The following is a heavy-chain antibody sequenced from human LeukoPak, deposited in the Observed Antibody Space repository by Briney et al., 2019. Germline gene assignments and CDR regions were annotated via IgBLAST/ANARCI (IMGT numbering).Heavy chain of an antibody. Sequence: ASVKVSCKASGYTFTSYDINWVRQATGQGLEWMGWMNPNSGNTGYAQKFQGRVTMTRNTSISTAYMELSSLRSEDTAVYYCARGVDGSGSYRYYYYYMDVWGKGTTVIISS. J-gene: IGHJ6*03. CDR1: GYTFTSYD. D-gene: IGHD3-10*01. V-gene: IGHV1-8*01. CDR2: MNPNSGNT. CDR3: ARGVDGSGSYRYYYYYMDV.